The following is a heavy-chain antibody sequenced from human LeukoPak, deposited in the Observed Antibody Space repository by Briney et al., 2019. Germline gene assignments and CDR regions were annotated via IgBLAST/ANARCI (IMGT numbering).Heavy chain of an antibody. V-gene: IGHV3-21*06. D-gene: IGHD3-3*01. CDR1: GFIFSRYS. CDR3: ARDHYDFWSGYYWFDY. J-gene: IGHJ4*02. CDR2: ISTSSSYI. Sequence: GGSLRLSCEASGFIFSRYSMNWVRQAPGKGLEWVSSISTSSSYIYYADSVKGRFTISRDNAKNSLYLQMNSLRAEDTAVYYCARDHYDFWSGYYWFDYWGQGTLVTVSS.